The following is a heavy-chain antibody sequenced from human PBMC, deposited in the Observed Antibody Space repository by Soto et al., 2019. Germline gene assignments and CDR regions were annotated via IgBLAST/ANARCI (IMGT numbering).Heavy chain of an antibody. V-gene: IGHV3-23*01. CDR2: ISNGGGST. CDR1: GFTFSSSA. D-gene: IGHD2-21*02. Sequence: EVQLLESGRGLVQPGGSLRLSCAASGFTFSSSAMSWVRQAPGKGLEWVSSISNGGGSTYYADSVKGRFTISRDNSKNTLYLQMNSLQAEDTAVYDCAKGCGGDCYSGVQYWGQGTLVTVSS. J-gene: IGHJ4*02. CDR3: AKGCGGDCYSGVQY.